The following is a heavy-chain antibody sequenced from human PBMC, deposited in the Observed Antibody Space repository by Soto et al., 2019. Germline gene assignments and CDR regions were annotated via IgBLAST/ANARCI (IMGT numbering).Heavy chain of an antibody. Sequence: QVQLVESGGGVVQPGRSLRLSCAASGFTFSSYAMHWVRQAPGKGMEWVAVISYDGSNKYYADSVKGQFTISRDNSKNALYLPMNSPRSEDAAVYYCARPQRRDDYNWGYCDLWGRGTLVTVSS. J-gene: IGHJ2*01. CDR3: ARPQRRDDYNWGYCDL. CDR1: GFTFSSYA. V-gene: IGHV3-30-3*01. D-gene: IGHD4-4*01. CDR2: ISYDGSNK.